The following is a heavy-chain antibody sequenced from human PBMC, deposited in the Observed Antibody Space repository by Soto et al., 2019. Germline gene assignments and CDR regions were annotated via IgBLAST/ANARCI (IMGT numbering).Heavy chain of an antibody. J-gene: IGHJ4*02. Sequence: QVQLQESGPGLVKPSQTLSLTCTVSGDSISSGDYYWSWIRQHPGKGLEWIGYIDYSGNAYYTPSLNSRVTLSVDTSKNRFSLKLNSVTAADTAVYYCARASVTTGGFDFWGQGTLVTVSS. CDR3: ARASVTTGGFDF. V-gene: IGHV4-31*03. CDR2: IDYSGNA. CDR1: GDSISSGDYY. D-gene: IGHD4-17*01.